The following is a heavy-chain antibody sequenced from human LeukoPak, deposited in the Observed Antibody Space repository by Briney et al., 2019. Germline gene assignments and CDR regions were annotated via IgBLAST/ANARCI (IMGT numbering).Heavy chain of an antibody. CDR3: ARVAIDGGNCFDY. Sequence: SETLSLTCTVSGGSISSGGYYWSWIRQHPGKGLEWIGYIYYSGSTYYNPSLKSRVTISVDTSKNQFSLKLSSVTAADTAVYYCARVAIDGGNCFDYWGQGTLVTVSS. V-gene: IGHV4-31*03. CDR1: GGSISSGGYY. D-gene: IGHD4-23*01. CDR2: IYYSGST. J-gene: IGHJ4*02.